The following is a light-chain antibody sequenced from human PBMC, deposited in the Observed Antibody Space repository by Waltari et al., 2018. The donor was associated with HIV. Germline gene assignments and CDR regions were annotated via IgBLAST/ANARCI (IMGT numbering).Light chain of an antibody. CDR2: YDD. CDR1: SSNLGNNA. V-gene: IGLV1-36*01. CDR3: AAWDDSLNGYV. Sequence: QSVLTQPPSVSEAPRQRVTISCSGSSSNLGNNAVRWYQQLPGKAPKLLIFYDDLLPSGVSDRFSGSKSGTSASLAISGLQSEDEADYYCAAWDDSLNGYVFGTGTQVTV. J-gene: IGLJ1*01.